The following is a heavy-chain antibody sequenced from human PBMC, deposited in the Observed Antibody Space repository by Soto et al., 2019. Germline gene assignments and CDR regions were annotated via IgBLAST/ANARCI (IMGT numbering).Heavy chain of an antibody. CDR2: ISYDGSNK. D-gene: IGHD3-3*01. J-gene: IGHJ4*02. CDR3: ARSDPFWSGYYPDY. CDR1: GFTFSSYA. Sequence: GGSLRLSCAASGFTFSSYAMHWVRQAPGKGLEWVAVISYDGSNKYYADSVKGRFTISRDNSKNTLYLQMNSLRAEDTAVYYCARSDPFWSGYYPDYWGQGTLVTVSS. V-gene: IGHV3-30-3*01.